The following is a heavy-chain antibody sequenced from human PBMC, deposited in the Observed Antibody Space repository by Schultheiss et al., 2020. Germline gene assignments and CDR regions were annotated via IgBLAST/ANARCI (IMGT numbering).Heavy chain of an antibody. CDR1: GFTFSSYS. D-gene: IGHD1-26*01. V-gene: IGHV3-30*02. CDR3: AKVGPMATNYYYYYGMDV. Sequence: GESLKISCAASGFTFSSYSMNWVRQAPGKGLEWVAVIWYDGSNKYYADSVKGRFTISRDNSKNTLYLQMNSLRAEDTAVYYCAKVGPMATNYYYYYGMDVWGQGTTVTVSS. CDR2: IWYDGSNK. J-gene: IGHJ6*02.